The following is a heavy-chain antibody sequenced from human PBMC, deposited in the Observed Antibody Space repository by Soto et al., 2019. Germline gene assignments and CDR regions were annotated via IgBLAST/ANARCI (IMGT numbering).Heavy chain of an antibody. J-gene: IGHJ6*02. V-gene: IGHV4-34*01. Sequence: SETQSLTCAVYGGSFSGYYWSWIRQPPGKGLEWIGEINHSGSTNYNPSLKSRVTISVDTSKNQFSLKLSSVTAADTAVYYCARGRYSPHYYYYYYGMDVWGQGTTVTVSS. D-gene: IGHD1-1*01. CDR2: INHSGST. CDR1: GGSFSGYY. CDR3: ARGRYSPHYYYYYYGMDV.